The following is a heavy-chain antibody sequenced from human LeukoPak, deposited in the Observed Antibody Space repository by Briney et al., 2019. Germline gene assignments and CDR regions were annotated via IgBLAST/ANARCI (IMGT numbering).Heavy chain of an antibody. CDR3: ARDRGSNDPIDY. J-gene: IGHJ4*02. V-gene: IGHV3-53*01. D-gene: IGHD2-15*01. Sequence: GGSLRLSCAASGFTVSSNFMSWVRQAPEKGLEWVSVMYSDGSTYYADSVKGRFTISRDNSKNTLYLQVNSLRAEDTAVYYCARDRGSNDPIDYWGQGTLVTVSS. CDR2: MYSDGST. CDR1: GFTVSSNF.